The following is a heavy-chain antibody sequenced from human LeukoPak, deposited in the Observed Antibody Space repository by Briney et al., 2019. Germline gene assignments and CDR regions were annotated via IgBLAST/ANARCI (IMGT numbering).Heavy chain of an antibody. J-gene: IGHJ5*02. CDR3: ARDSYVDSEAVRWFDP. D-gene: IGHD4-17*01. CDR1: GLTVSSNY. Sequence: GGSLRLSCAAPGLTVSSNYMSWVRQAPGKGLEWVSVIYRGGPTYYADSVKGRFTISRDNSKNTLYLQMNSLRDEDTAVYYCARDSYVDSEAVRWFDPWGQGTLVTVSS. CDR2: IYRGGPT. V-gene: IGHV3-66*01.